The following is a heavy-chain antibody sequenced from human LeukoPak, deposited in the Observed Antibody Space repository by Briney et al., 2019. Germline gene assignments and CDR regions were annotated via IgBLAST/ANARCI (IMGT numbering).Heavy chain of an antibody. V-gene: IGHV3-7*01. CDR3: ATYINWVAGDV. Sequence: GGSLRLSCAASGFTFSESWMTWVRQVPGQGLEWVAHINHEGGGIQYVDSVKGRFTISRDSAKGSVYLQMNSLRAEDTAIYHCATYINWVAGDVWGQGTTVIVSS. CDR2: INHEGGGI. CDR1: GFTFSESW. D-gene: IGHD1-1*01. J-gene: IGHJ6*02.